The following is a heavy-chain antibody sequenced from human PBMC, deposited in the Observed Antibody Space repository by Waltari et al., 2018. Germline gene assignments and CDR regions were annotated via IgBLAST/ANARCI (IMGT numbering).Heavy chain of an antibody. CDR2: ISHDGANE. D-gene: IGHD2-2*01. J-gene: IGHJ6*02. CDR1: GFTFKRFS. CDR3: AKSRSLFYYYALDV. Sequence: QVQLVQPGGGVAPPGTYLRLLCTASGFTFKRFSMFCVRPAPGRGLEWVSLISHDGANEHYADSVKGRFTISRDSSKGALYLQMNNLRPEDTAVYFCAKSRSLFYYYALDVWGQGTTVVVSS. V-gene: IGHV3-30-3*02.